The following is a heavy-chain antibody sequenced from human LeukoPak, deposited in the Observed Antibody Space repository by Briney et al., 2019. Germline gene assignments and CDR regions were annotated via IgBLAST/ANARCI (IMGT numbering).Heavy chain of an antibody. CDR2: ISGSAGTI. V-gene: IGHV3-11*04. D-gene: IGHD3-10*01. CDR1: GFTFSDFY. Sequence: GGSLRLSCAASGFTFSDFYMTWIRQAPGKGLEWVSYISGSAGTIYYADSVKGRFTISRDNAKNSLYLQMNSLRVEDTAIYYCVKVAKYYYGSETYYFFEHWGQGTPVTASS. CDR3: VKVAKYYYGSETYYFFEH. J-gene: IGHJ4*02.